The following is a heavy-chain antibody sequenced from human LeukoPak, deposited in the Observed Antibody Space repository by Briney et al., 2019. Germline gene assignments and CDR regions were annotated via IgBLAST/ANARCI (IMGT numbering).Heavy chain of an antibody. V-gene: IGHV4-30-2*01. CDR3: ARDLRGLLDY. Sequence: PSETLSLTCTVSGGSISSGGYYWSWIRQPPGKGLEWIGYIYHSGSTYYNPSLKSRVTISVDRSKNQFSLKLSSVTAADTAVYYCARDLRGLLDYWGQGTLVTVSS. D-gene: IGHD5/OR15-5a*01. J-gene: IGHJ4*02. CDR2: IYHSGST. CDR1: GGSISSGGYY.